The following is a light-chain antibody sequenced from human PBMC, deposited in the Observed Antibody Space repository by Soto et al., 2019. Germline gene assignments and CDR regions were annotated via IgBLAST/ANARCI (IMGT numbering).Light chain of an antibody. V-gene: IGKV3-15*01. CDR2: AAS. J-gene: IGKJ5*01. CDR1: QSVSSN. Sequence: EVVMTQSPATLSVSPGERATLSCRASQSVSSNLAWYQYKHGQAPRLLIYAASTRATGIPARFSGSGSGTEFTLTISSLQSEDFAVYYCQQYDNWPPITFGQGTRLEI. CDR3: QQYDNWPPIT.